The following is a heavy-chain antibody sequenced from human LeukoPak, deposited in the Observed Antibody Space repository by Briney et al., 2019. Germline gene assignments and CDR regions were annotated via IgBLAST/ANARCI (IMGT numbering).Heavy chain of an antibody. V-gene: IGHV3-73*01. Sequence: GGSLRLSCAASGFTFSGSAMHWVRQASGKGPEWVGRIRSKANSYATAYAASVKGRFTISRDDSKNTAYLQMNSLKTEDRAVYYCSSTSAEGFAYWGQGTLVTVSS. J-gene: IGHJ4*02. CDR1: GFTFSGSA. CDR2: IRSKANSYAT. D-gene: IGHD1-26*01. CDR3: SSTSAEGFAY.